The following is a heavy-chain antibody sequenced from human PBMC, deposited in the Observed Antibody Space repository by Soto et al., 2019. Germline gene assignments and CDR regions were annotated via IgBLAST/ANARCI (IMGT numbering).Heavy chain of an antibody. D-gene: IGHD1-26*01. CDR2: IRSKEYGGTS. CDR1: GFTFGDHA. V-gene: IGHV3-49*04. CDR3: TRKGATWGAFDY. Sequence: SLRLSCAASGFTFGDHAMGWVRQAPGRGLEWVTFIRSKEYGGTSEYAASVKGRFTISRDGSQGIAYLQMDSLKTEDTAIYYCTRKGATWGAFDYWGRGSLVTVSS. J-gene: IGHJ4*02.